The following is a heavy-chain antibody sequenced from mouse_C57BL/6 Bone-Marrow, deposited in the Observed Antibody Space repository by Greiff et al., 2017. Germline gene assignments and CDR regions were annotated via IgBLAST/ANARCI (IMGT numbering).Heavy chain of an antibody. J-gene: IGHJ2*01. V-gene: IGHV1-20*01. CDR1: GYSFTGYF. D-gene: IGHD1-1*01. CDR2: INPYNGDT. Sequence: VQLQQSGPELVKPGDSVKISCKASGYSFTGYFMNWVMQSHGKSLEWIGRINPYNGDTFYNQKFKGKATLTADKSSSTAYMQLSSLTSEDSAVYFCARRTTVLDYWGQGTTLTVSS. CDR3: ARRTTVLDY.